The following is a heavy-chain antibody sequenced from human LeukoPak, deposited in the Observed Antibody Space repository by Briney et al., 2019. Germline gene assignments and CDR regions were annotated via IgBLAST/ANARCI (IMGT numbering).Heavy chain of an antibody. CDR2: INPNSGGA. Sequence: GASVKVSCKASGYTFTGYYMHWVRQAPGQGLEWMGWINPNSGGANYAQKFQGRVTMTRDTSISTAYMELSRLRSDDTAVYYCARGYCGDGLCYLHHFYFDYWGQGTLVTVSS. CDR1: GYTFTGYY. CDR3: ARGYCGDGLCYLHHFYFDY. J-gene: IGHJ4*02. D-gene: IGHD2-8*01. V-gene: IGHV1-2*02.